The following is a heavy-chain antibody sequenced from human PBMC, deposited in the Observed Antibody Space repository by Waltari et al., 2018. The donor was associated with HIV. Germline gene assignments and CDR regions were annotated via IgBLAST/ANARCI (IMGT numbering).Heavy chain of an antibody. CDR1: GFTFSSYG. J-gene: IGHJ6*02. V-gene: IGHV3-30*18. CDR3: AKRPGDIAMVTFPDDHGMNV. CDR2: ISHDGVHK. D-gene: IGHD5-18*01. Sequence: QVPLVVSGGGVVHPGRSLILSCAVSGFTFSSYGMPWVRQAPGKELEWVAVISHDGVHKYYADSVKGRFTISRDNSKDTLFLQMDSLRAEDTAVYYCAKRPGDIAMVTFPDDHGMNVWGQGTTVTVSS.